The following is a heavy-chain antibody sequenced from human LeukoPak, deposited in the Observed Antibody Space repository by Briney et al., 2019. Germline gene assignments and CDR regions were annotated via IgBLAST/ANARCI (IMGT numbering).Heavy chain of an antibody. D-gene: IGHD2-2*01. CDR3: ARDWGYCSSTSCHVFDY. Sequence: PGGSLRLSCAASGFTFSDYYMSWIRQAPGKGLEWVSVIYDGGSTDYAESVKGRFTISRDNSKNTLYLQMNSLRAEGTAVYYCARDWGYCSSTSCHVFDYWGQGTLVTVSS. J-gene: IGHJ4*02. CDR1: GFTFSDYY. CDR2: IYDGGST. V-gene: IGHV3-53*01.